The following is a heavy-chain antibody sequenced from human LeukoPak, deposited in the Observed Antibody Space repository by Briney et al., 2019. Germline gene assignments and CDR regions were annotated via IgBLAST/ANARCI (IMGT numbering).Heavy chain of an antibody. D-gene: IGHD3-16*02. V-gene: IGHV4-59*01. CDR1: GDSISYFY. CDR2: IYYSGST. J-gene: IGHJ6*03. Sequence: SETLSLTCTVSGDSISYFYWGWIRQPPGKGLEWIGYIYYSGSTNYNPSLKSRVTISVDTSKNQFSLKLSSVTAADTAVYYCARGYYDYVWGSYRLGYYYMDVWGKGTTVTVSS. CDR3: ARGYYDYVWGSYRLGYYYMDV.